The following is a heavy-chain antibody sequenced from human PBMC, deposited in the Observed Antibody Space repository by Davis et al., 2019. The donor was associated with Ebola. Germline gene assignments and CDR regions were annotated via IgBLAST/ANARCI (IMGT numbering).Heavy chain of an antibody. Sequence: PGGSLRLSCAASGFTFSSYAMSWVRQAPGKGLEWVSAISGSGGSTYYADSVKGRFTISRDNSKNTLYLQMNSLRAEDAAVYYCAKGVNIVVVPAAIRYYYYGMDVWGQGTTVTVSS. J-gene: IGHJ6*02. V-gene: IGHV3-23*01. CDR3: AKGVNIVVVPAAIRYYYYGMDV. CDR1: GFTFSSYA. D-gene: IGHD2-2*01. CDR2: ISGSGGST.